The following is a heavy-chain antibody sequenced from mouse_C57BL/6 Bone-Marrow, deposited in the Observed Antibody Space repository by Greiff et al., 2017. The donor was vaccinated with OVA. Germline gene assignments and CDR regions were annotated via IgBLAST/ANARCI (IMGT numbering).Heavy chain of an antibody. CDR3: ARQERLPYLDY. CDR2: ISSGSSTI. D-gene: IGHD2-2*01. V-gene: IGHV5-17*01. Sequence: EVKLMESGGGLVKPGGSLKLSCAASGFTFSDYGMHWVRQAPEKGLEWVAYISSGSSTIYYADTVKGRFTISRDNAKNTMFLQRTRLRSEDTAMYYCARQERLPYLDYWGQGTTLTVSS. J-gene: IGHJ2*01. CDR1: GFTFSDYG.